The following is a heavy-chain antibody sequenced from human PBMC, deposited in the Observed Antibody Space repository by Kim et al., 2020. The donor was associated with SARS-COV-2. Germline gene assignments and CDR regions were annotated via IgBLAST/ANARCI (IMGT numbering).Heavy chain of an antibody. V-gene: IGHV3-30*18. CDR1: GFTFSSYG. D-gene: IGHD3-10*01. Sequence: GGSLRLSCAASGFTFSSYGMHWVRQAPGKGLEWVAVISYDGSNKYYADSVKGRFTISRDNSKNTLYLQMNSLRAEDTAVYYCAKDHYYGSGSYWGLFDY. CDR2: ISYDGSNK. J-gene: IGHJ4*01. CDR3: AKDHYYGSGSYWGLFDY.